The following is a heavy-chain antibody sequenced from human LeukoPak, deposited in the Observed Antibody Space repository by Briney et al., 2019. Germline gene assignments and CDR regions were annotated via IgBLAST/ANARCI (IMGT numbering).Heavy chain of an antibody. D-gene: IGHD2-2*01. Sequence: QAGGSLRLSCAASGFTFSSYAMSWVRQAPGKGLEWVSAISGSGGSTYYADSVKGRFTISRDNSKNTLYLQMNSLRAEDTALYYCAKDPLGYCSSTSCYKDYWGQGTLVTVSS. V-gene: IGHV3-23*01. J-gene: IGHJ4*02. CDR1: GFTFSSYA. CDR2: ISGSGGST. CDR3: AKDPLGYCSSTSCYKDY.